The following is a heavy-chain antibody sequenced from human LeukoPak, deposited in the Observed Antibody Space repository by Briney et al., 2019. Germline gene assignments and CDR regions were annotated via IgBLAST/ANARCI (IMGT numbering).Heavy chain of an antibody. CDR3: AKASEEGAENWFDP. V-gene: IGHV3-30*18. D-gene: IGHD1-26*01. Sequence: GGSLRLSCAASGFTFSSYGMHWVRQAPGKGLEWVAVISYDGSNKYYADSVKGRFTISRDNSKNTLYLQMNSLRAEDTAVYYCAKASEEGAENWFDPWGQGTLVTVSS. J-gene: IGHJ5*02. CDR1: GFTFSSYG. CDR2: ISYDGSNK.